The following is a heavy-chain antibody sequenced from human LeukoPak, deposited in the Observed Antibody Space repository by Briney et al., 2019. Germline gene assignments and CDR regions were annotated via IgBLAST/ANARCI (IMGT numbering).Heavy chain of an antibody. V-gene: IGHV4-4*07. CDR2: IYAGGST. CDR3: ARDYSNYVFDY. J-gene: IGHJ4*02. CDR1: GGSISSYY. Sequence: KSSETLSLTCTVSGGSISSYYRSWIRQPAGKGLEWIGRIYAGGSTNYNPSLKSRVTMSVDTSKNQFSLKLSSVTAADTAVYYCARDYSNYVFDYWGQGTLVTVSS. D-gene: IGHD4-11*01.